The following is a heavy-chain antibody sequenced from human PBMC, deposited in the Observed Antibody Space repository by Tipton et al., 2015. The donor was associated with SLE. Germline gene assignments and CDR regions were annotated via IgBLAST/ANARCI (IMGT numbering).Heavy chain of an antibody. CDR2: IIPILGIA. Sequence: QLVQSGAEVKKPGSSVKVSCKASGGTFSSYTISWVRQAPGQGLEWMGRIIPILGIANYAQKFQGRVTITADKSTSTAYMELSSLRSEDTAVYYCARDSKETGTGCEIWGQGTMVTVSS. CDR1: GGTFSSYT. D-gene: IGHD1-1*01. CDR3: ARDSKETGTGCEI. V-gene: IGHV1-69*09. J-gene: IGHJ3*02.